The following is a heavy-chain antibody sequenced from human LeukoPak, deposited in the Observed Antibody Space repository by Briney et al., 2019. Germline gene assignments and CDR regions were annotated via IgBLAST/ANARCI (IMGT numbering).Heavy chain of an antibody. Sequence: ASVTVSFTSSGYTFTVYYMNWVRQAPGQGLEWMGWINSDSGFTKYAQKFQGRVTMTRDTSITTVYMDLTRLTSDDTAVYYCARNFDMKGFDPWGQRTLVTVSS. J-gene: IGHJ5*02. D-gene: IGHD3-9*01. CDR2: INSDSGFT. CDR1: GYTFTVYY. CDR3: ARNFDMKGFDP. V-gene: IGHV1-2*02.